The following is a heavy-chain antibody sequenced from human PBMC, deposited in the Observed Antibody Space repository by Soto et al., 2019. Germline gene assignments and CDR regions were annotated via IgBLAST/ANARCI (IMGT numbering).Heavy chain of an antibody. D-gene: IGHD2-15*01. V-gene: IGHV4-59*08. CDR3: LGEDINYMDV. CDR1: GGSISSYY. Sequence: SETLSLTCTVSGGSISSYYWSWIRQPPGKGLEWIGYIYYSGSTNYNPSLKSRVTISVDTSKNQFSLKLRSVTAADTAVYYCLGEDINYMDVWGKGTTGTVSS. J-gene: IGHJ6*03. CDR2: IYYSGST.